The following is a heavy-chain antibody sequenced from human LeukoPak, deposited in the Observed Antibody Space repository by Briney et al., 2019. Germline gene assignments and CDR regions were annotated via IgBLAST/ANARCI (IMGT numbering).Heavy chain of an antibody. D-gene: IGHD3-3*01. J-gene: IGHJ6*03. V-gene: IGHV1-18*01. CDR3: ARGHGFLEWSSLYYYYYMDV. CDR1: GYTFTSYG. CDR2: ISAYNGNT. Sequence: ASVKVSCKASGYTFTSYGISWVRQAPGQGLEWMGWISAYNGNTNYAQELQGRVTMTTDTSTSTAYMELRSLRSDDTAVYYCARGHGFLEWSSLYYYYYMDVWGKGTTVTVSS.